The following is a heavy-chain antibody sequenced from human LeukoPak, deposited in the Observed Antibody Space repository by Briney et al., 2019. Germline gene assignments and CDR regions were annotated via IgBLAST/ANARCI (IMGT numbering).Heavy chain of an antibody. CDR2: ITVDGGST. CDR3: AKCIRPRDNWANVFHF. CDR1: GVTFSSYA. J-gene: IGHJ3*01. V-gene: IGHV3-43*02. Sequence: PGGSLRLSCSASGVTFSSYAMLWVRQAPGKGLEWVSLITVDGGSTYYADSVKGRFTISRDNSKSALYLQVNSLRTEDTALYYCAKCIRPRDNWANVFHFGGRGTTVTVSS. D-gene: IGHD1-20*01.